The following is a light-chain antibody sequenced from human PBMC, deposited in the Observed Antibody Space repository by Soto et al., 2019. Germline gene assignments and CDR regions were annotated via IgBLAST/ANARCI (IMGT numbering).Light chain of an antibody. CDR3: QQSFSTPQT. V-gene: IGKV1-39*01. J-gene: IGKJ1*01. Sequence: DIQMTQSPSSLSASVGDRVTITCRASQSISGFLNWYQQKPGKAPKLLIYAASNFQSGVPSRFSGSGSGTDFTLTISSLQPEDFVTYYCQQSFSTPQTFGQGTKVEVK. CDR1: QSISGF. CDR2: AAS.